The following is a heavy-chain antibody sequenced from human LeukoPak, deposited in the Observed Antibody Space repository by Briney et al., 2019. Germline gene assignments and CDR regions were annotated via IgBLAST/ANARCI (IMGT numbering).Heavy chain of an antibody. V-gene: IGHV4-4*07. CDR1: GGSINSYY. D-gene: IGHD4-17*01. CDR2: IYTSGST. Sequence: PSETLSLTCTVSGGSINSYYWSWIRQPAGKGLEWIGRIYTSGSTNSNPSLKSRVTMSVDTSKNQCSLKLSSVTAADTAVYYCARDLGDYAEYFDYWGQGTLVTVSS. CDR3: ARDLGDYAEYFDY. J-gene: IGHJ4*02.